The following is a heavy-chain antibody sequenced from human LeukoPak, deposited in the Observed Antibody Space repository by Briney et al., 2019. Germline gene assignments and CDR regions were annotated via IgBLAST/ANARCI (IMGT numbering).Heavy chain of an antibody. CDR3: ARNGWDIVVVPAAADY. CDR2: ISSSSSYI. D-gene: IGHD2-2*01. Sequence: GGSLRLSCAASGFTFSSYSMNWVRQAPGKGLEWVSSISSSSSYIYYADSVKGRFTISRDNAKNSLYLQMNSLRAEDTAVYYCARNGWDIVVVPAAADYWGQGTLVTVSS. V-gene: IGHV3-21*04. J-gene: IGHJ4*02. CDR1: GFTFSSYS.